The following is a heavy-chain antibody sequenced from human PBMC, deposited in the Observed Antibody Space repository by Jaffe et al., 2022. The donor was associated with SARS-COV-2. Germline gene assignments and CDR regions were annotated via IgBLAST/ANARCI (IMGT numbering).Heavy chain of an antibody. CDR3: AKESQIPVRGVTHNWFDP. V-gene: IGHV3-9*01. J-gene: IGHJ5*02. CDR2: ISWNSGSI. CDR1: GFTFDDYA. Sequence: EVQLVESGGGLVQPGRSLRLSCAASGFTFDDYAMHWVRQAPGKGLEWVSGISWNSGSIGYADSVKGRFTISRDNAKNSLYLQMNSLRAEDTALYYCAKESQIPVRGVTHNWFDPWGQGTLVTVSS. D-gene: IGHD3-10*01.